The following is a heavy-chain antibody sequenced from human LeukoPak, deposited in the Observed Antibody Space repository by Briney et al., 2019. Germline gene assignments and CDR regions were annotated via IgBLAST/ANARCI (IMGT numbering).Heavy chain of an antibody. D-gene: IGHD3-16*01. J-gene: IGHJ4*02. CDR2: ISWYSGSI. Sequence: GGSLRLSCPASGFTFDDYAMHWVRQAPGKGRDWVAGISWYSGSIGYADSVKGRFTISRDNAKNSLYLQMNSLRAEDTAVYYCARDQHDYVWGSPLDYWGQGTLVTVSS. V-gene: IGHV3-9*01. CDR3: ARDQHDYVWGSPLDY. CDR1: GFTFDDYA.